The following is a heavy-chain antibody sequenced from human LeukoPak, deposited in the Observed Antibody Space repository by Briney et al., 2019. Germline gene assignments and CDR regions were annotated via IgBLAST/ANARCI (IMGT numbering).Heavy chain of an antibody. V-gene: IGHV5-51*01. J-gene: IGHJ6*03. D-gene: IGHD5-12*01. CDR1: GYSFTTYW. Sequence: PGESLKISCKGSGYSFTTYWIGWVRQMPGKGLEWMGIIYPGDSDTRYSPSFRGQVTISADKSISTAYLQWSSLKASDTAMYYCARLRGAWLRSNYYYMDVWGKGTTVTVSS. CDR3: ARLRGAWLRSNYYYMDV. CDR2: IYPGDSDT.